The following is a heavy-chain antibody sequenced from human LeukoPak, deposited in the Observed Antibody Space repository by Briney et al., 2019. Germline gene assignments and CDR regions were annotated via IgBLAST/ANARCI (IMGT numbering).Heavy chain of an antibody. CDR2: IYYDGGVK. V-gene: IGHV3-33*01. CDR1: GFTFNIYA. J-gene: IGHJ4*02. CDR3: ARGGGVEAAMALDY. D-gene: IGHD5-18*01. Sequence: GGSLRLSCAASGFTFNIYAMHWVRQAPGQGLEWVAIIYYDGGVKYYADSVKGRFTISRDNSKNTVSLIMNRLRADDTAVYYCARGGGVEAAMALDYWGQGTLVAVSS.